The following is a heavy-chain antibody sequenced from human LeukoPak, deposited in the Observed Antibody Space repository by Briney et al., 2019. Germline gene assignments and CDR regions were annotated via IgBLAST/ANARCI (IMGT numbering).Heavy chain of an antibody. V-gene: IGHV4-59*08. D-gene: IGHD3-22*01. J-gene: IGHJ4*02. Sequence: SETLSLTCTVSGGSISSFYWSWIRQPPGKGLEWVGCVYSSGSANYNPSLKSRVTISIDMSKNQFSLKLSSVTAADTAVYYCARAQGGSGYYSSTYYFDYWGQGTLVTVSS. CDR1: GGSISSFY. CDR2: VYSSGSA. CDR3: ARAQGGSGYYSSTYYFDY.